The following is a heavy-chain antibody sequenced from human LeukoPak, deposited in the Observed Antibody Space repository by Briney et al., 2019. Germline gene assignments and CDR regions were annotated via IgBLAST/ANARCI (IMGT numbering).Heavy chain of an antibody. CDR2: VYMGGTT. J-gene: IGHJ4*02. Sequence: GGSLRLSCAASGFTVSTNYMNWVRQAPGKGLEWVSVVYMGGTTYYADSVKGRFTISRDSTKNTIYLQMNNLRAEDTAVYYCARGLLRDGYTYTYSFDYWGQGAPVTDSS. CDR3: ARGLLRDGYTYTYSFDY. CDR1: GFTVSTNY. D-gene: IGHD5-18*01. V-gene: IGHV3-66*01.